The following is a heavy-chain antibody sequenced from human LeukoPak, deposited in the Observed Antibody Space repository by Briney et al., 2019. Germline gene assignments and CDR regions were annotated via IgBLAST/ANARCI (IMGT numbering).Heavy chain of an antibody. D-gene: IGHD6-13*01. V-gene: IGHV1-46*01. J-gene: IGHJ4*02. CDR1: GYTFTSYY. CDR2: INPSGGST. CDR3: ARDREKSSSWYSFDY. Sequence: ASVKVSCKASGYTFTSYYMHWVRQAPGQGLEWMGIINPSGGSTSYAQKFQGRVTMTRDTSTSTVYMELSSLRAEDTAVYYCARDREKSSSWYSFDYWGQGTLVTVSS.